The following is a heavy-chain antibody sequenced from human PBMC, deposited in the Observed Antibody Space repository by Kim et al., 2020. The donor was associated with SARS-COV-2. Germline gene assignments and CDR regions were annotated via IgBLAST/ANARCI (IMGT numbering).Heavy chain of an antibody. Sequence: GGSLRLSCAGSGFIFSNYAVSWVRQAPGKGLEWVSAISGSGDRTFYTDSVGGRVTISRDNSKNTVYLQLNGLRVEDAAVYYCAKHWGSGTYYNYFDYWGQGSLVTVSS. CDR2: ISGSGDRT. D-gene: IGHD3-10*01. CDR1: GFIFSNYA. V-gene: IGHV3-23*01. CDR3: AKHWGSGTYYNYFDY. J-gene: IGHJ4*02.